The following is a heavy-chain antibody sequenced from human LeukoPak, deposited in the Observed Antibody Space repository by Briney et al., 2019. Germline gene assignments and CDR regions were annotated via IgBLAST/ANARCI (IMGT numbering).Heavy chain of an antibody. Sequence: GGSLRLSCAASGFTFSSYAMSWVRQAPGKGLEWVSAISGSGGSTYYADSVKGRFTISRDNSKNTLYLQMNSLRAEDTAVYYCAKDSVTFGGVIAPQPHFDYWGQGTLVTVSS. CDR1: GFTFSSYA. CDR3: AKDSVTFGGVIAPQPHFDY. CDR2: ISGSGGST. J-gene: IGHJ4*02. V-gene: IGHV3-23*01. D-gene: IGHD3-16*02.